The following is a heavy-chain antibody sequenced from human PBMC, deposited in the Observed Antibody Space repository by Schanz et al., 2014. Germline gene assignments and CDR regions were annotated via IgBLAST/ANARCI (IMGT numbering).Heavy chain of an antibody. Sequence: QVQLVQSGDEVKKPGASVKVSCKASGYTFTSDSMHWVRQAPGQGLEWMGMINPNGGSTTYAQKFQGRVTITRDTSTSTVYMELSRVTYEDTAVYYCARDDRAYYGGMDVWGQGTTVTVSS. CDR1: GYTFTSDS. CDR3: ARDDRAYYGGMDV. CDR2: INPNGGST. V-gene: IGHV1-46*01. D-gene: IGHD3-22*01. J-gene: IGHJ6*02.